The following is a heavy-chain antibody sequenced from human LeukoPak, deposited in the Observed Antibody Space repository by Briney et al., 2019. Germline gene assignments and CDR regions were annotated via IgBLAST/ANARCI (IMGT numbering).Heavy chain of an antibody. V-gene: IGHV1-18*01. D-gene: IGHD2-15*01. J-gene: IGHJ6*02. CDR1: GYTFTSYG. CDR2: ISAYNGNT. Sequence: ASVKVSCKASGYTFTSYGISWVRQAPGQGLEWMGWISAYNGNTNYAQKLQGRVTMTTDTSTSTAYMELRSLRSDDTAVYYCARDLNFGCSGGSCYSGSYYYYYGMDVWGQGTMVTVSS. CDR3: ARDLNFGCSGGSCYSGSYYYYYGMDV.